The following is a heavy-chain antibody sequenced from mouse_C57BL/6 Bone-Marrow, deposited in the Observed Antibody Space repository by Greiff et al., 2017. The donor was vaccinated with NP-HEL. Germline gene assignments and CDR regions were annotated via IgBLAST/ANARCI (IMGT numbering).Heavy chain of an antibody. CDR3: ARGDGNYSYWYFDV. CDR2: IDPSDSET. V-gene: IGHV1-52*01. D-gene: IGHD2-1*01. Sequence: QVQLQQPGAELVRPGSSVKLSCKASGYTFTSYWMHWVKQRPIQGLEWIGNIDPSDSETHYNQKFKDKATLTVDKSSSTAYMQLSSLTSEDSAVYYCARGDGNYSYWYFDVWGTGTTVTVSS. J-gene: IGHJ1*03. CDR1: GYTFTSYW.